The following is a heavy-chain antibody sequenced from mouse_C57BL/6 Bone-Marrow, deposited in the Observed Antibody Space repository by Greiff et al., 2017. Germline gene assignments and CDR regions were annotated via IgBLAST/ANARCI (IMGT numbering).Heavy chain of an antibody. V-gene: IGHV1-55*01. CDR3: ARNYDVGFAY. J-gene: IGHJ3*01. CDR1: GYTFTSYW. Sequence: QVHVKQPGAELVKPGASVKMSCKASGYTFTSYWITWVKQRPGQGLEWIGDIYPGSGSTNYNEKFKGKATLTVDTSSSTAYMQLSSLTSEDSAVYYCARNYDVGFAYWGQGTLVTVSA. CDR2: IYPGSGST. D-gene: IGHD2-4*01.